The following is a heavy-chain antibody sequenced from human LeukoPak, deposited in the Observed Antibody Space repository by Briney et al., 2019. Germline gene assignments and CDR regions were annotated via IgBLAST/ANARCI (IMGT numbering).Heavy chain of an antibody. D-gene: IGHD3-3*01. J-gene: IGHJ6*03. CDR3: AAPKPYDFWSGFHRGIHYYYYYYMDV. CDR2: IKSKTDGGTT. V-gene: IGHV3-15*01. CDR1: GFTFSSYA. Sequence: PGGSLRLSCAASGFTFSSYAMSWVRQAPGKGLEWVGRIKSKTDGGTTDYAAPVKGRFTISRDDSKNTLYLQMNSLKTEDTAVYYCAAPKPYDFWSGFHRGIHYYYYYYMDVWGKGTTVTVSS.